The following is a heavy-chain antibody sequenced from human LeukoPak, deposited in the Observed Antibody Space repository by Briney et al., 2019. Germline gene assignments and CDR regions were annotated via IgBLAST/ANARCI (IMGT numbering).Heavy chain of an antibody. Sequence: SETLSLTCAVYGASFSGYYWSWIRQPPRKGLEWIGEINHSGSTNYNPSLKSRVTISVDTSKNQFSLKLSSVTAADTAVYYCAGRTSSGSIDYWGQGTLVTVSS. V-gene: IGHV4-34*01. CDR2: INHSGST. J-gene: IGHJ4*02. D-gene: IGHD6-19*01. CDR3: AGRTSSGSIDY. CDR1: GASFSGYY.